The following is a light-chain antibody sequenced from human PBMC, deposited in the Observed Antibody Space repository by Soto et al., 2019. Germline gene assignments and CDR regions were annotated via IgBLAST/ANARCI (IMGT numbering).Light chain of an antibody. CDR3: QQSYSTPFT. CDR1: QGISNY. V-gene: IGKV1-27*01. J-gene: IGKJ5*01. CDR2: AAS. Sequence: DIQMTQSPSSLSASIGDRVTITCRASQGISNYLAWYQQKPGKVPKLLIYAASTLRSGVPSRFSGSGSGTDFTLTISSLQPEDVATYYCQQSYSTPFTFGQGTRLEIK.